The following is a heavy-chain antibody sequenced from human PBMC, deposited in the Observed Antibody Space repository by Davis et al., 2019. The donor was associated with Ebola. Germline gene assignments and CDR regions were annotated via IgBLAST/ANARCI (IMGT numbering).Heavy chain of an antibody. CDR3: ARAGDYGDYVGAFDI. J-gene: IGHJ3*02. Sequence: PGGSLRLSCAASGFTFSSYGMHWVRQAPGKGLEWVAVIWYDGSNKYYADSVKGRFTISRDNSKNTLYLQMNSLRAEDTAVYYCARAGDYGDYVGAFDIWGQGTMVTVSS. CDR1: GFTFSSYG. CDR2: IWYDGSNK. D-gene: IGHD4-17*01. V-gene: IGHV3-33*01.